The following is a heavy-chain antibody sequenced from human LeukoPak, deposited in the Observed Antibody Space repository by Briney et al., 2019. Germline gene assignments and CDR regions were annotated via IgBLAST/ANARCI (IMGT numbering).Heavy chain of an antibody. D-gene: IGHD6-19*01. CDR2: ISGSGGST. CDR3: AKDRGYSSGWYPFDY. Sequence: PGVSLRLSCAASGFTFSSYAMSWVRQAPGKGLEWVSAISGSGGSTYYADSVKGRLTISRDNSKNTLYLQMNSLRAEDTAVYYCAKDRGYSSGWYPFDYWGQGTLVTVSS. CDR1: GFTFSSYA. V-gene: IGHV3-23*01. J-gene: IGHJ4*02.